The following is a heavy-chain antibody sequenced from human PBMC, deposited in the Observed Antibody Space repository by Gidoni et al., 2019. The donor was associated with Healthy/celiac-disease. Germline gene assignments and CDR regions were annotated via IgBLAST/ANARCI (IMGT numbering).Heavy chain of an antibody. CDR1: GFTFSSYW. Sequence: EVQLVESGGGLVQPGGSLRLSCAASGFTFSSYWMSWVRQAPGKGLEWVANIKQDGSEKYYVDSVKGRFTISRDNAKNSLYLQMNSLRAEDTAVYYCARFSPGYDILTGYGFDYWGQGTLVTVSS. CDR3: ARFSPGYDILTGYGFDY. D-gene: IGHD3-9*01. J-gene: IGHJ4*02. CDR2: IKQDGSEK. V-gene: IGHV3-7*03.